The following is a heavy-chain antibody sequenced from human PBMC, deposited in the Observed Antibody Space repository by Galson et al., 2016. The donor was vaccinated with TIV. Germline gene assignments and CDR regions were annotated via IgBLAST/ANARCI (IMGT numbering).Heavy chain of an antibody. CDR2: ISAYDGHT. V-gene: IGHV1-18*01. J-gene: IGHJ5*02. CDR1: GYTFINYG. D-gene: IGHD3-10*01. Sequence: SVKVSCKASGYTFINYGITWVRQAPGQGLEWMGGISAYDGHTNYALKFQGRVTMTTDTATRTAYMDLRSLTSDDAAVYYCARDMGPLDPWGQGTLVTVSS. CDR3: ARDMGPLDP.